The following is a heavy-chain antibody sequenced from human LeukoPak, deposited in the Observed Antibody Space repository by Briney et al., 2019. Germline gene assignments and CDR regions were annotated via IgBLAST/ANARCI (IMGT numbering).Heavy chain of an antibody. J-gene: IGHJ5*02. Sequence: SQTLSLTCTVSGGSISSGEYYWSWIRQPPGKGLGWIGYIYYSGSTYYNPSLKSRVTTSIDTSKNQFSLKMSSVTAADTAVYYCVREVKGYGSSWYQNWFDPWGQGTLVTVSS. V-gene: IGHV4-30-4*01. CDR1: GGSISSGEYY. D-gene: IGHD6-13*01. CDR2: IYYSGST. CDR3: VREVKGYGSSWYQNWFDP.